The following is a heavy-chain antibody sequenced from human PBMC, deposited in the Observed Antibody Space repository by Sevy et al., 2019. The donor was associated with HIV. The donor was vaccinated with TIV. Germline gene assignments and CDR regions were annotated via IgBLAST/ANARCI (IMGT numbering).Heavy chain of an antibody. CDR2: ISDGGTTT. Sequence: GGSQRLSCAASGFTFSSHVMNWVRQAPGKGLEWVSVISDGGTTTYYADSVRGRFTISRDDSKNSLYLQMNSLRAEDTAVYYCARRRLGGSSGYFDSWGQGTLVTVSS. V-gene: IGHV3-23*01. J-gene: IGHJ4*02. CDR3: ARRRLGGSSGYFDS. D-gene: IGHD3-3*01. CDR1: GFTFSSHV.